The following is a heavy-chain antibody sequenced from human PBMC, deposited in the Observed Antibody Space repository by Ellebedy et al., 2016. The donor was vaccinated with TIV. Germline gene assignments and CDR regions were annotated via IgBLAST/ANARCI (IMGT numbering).Heavy chain of an antibody. V-gene: IGHV4-59*01. J-gene: IGHJ6*02. CDR3: AKERGDYENYYYGMDV. CDR1: GGSISSYY. D-gene: IGHD4-17*01. CDR2: IYYSGST. Sequence: MPSETLSLTCTVSGGSISSYYWSWIRQLPGKGLEWIGYIYYSGSTNYNPSLKSRVTISVDTSKNQFSLKLSSVTAADTAVYYCAKERGDYENYYYGMDVWGQGTTVTVSS.